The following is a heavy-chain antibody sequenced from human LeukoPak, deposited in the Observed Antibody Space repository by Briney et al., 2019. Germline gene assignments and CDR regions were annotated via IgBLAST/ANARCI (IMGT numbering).Heavy chain of an antibody. CDR1: GGTFSSYA. V-gene: IGHV1-69*06. CDR2: IIPIFGTA. Sequence: SVKVSCKASGGTFSSYAISWVRQAPGQGLEWMGGIIPIFGTANYAQKFQGRVTITADKSTSTAYMELSSLRSEDTAVYYCARHSGDQSTMIVVATYYGGDYFDYWGQGTLVTVSS. CDR3: ARHSGDQSTMIVVATYYGGDYFDY. D-gene: IGHD3-22*01. J-gene: IGHJ4*02.